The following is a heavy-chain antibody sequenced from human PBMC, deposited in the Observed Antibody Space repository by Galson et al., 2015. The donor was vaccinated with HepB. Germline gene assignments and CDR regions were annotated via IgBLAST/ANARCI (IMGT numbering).Heavy chain of an antibody. V-gene: IGHV2-5*02. CDR3: AHRRPPSTGGDAFDI. CDR2: IYWDGDK. J-gene: IGHJ3*02. Sequence: PALVKPTQTLTLTCTFSGFSLSTSGVGVGWIRQPPGKALEWLALIYWDGDKRYSPSLKSRLTITKDTSKNQVVLTMTNMDPVDTATYYCAHRRPPSTGGDAFDIWGQGTMVTVSS. CDR1: GFSLSTSGVG. D-gene: IGHD7-27*01.